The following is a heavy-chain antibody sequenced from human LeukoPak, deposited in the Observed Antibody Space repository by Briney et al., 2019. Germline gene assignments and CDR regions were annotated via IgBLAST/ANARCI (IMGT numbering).Heavy chain of an antibody. D-gene: IGHD3-22*01. CDR1: GGTFSSYA. J-gene: IGHJ5*02. CDR3: AGTYYYDSSGYSYWFDP. Sequence: GASVKVSCKASGGTFSSYAISWVRQAPGQGLEWMGRIIPIPGIANYAQKFQGRVTITADKSTSTAYMELSSLRSEDTAVYYCAGTYYYDSSGYSYWFDPWGQGTLVTVSS. V-gene: IGHV1-69*04. CDR2: IIPIPGIA.